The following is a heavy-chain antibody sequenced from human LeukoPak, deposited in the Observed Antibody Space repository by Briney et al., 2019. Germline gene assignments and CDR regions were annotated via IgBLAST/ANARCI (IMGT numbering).Heavy chain of an antibody. CDR3: ARDQGIAARGDY. CDR2: ISAYNGNT. J-gene: IGHJ4*02. V-gene: IGHV1-18*01. Sequence: ASVKVSCKASGYTFTSYGISWVRQAPGQGLEWMGWISAYNGNTNYAQKLQGRVTMTTDTSTSTVYMELSSLRSEDTAVYYCARDQGIAARGDYWGQGTLVTVSS. CDR1: GYTFTSYG. D-gene: IGHD6-6*01.